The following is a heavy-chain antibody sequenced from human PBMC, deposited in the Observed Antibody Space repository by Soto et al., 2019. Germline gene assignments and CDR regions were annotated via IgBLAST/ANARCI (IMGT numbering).Heavy chain of an antibody. CDR2: MSGRGGSV. V-gene: IGHV3-23*01. CDR3: AKTFGSNWLLDY. D-gene: IGHD6-13*01. Sequence: EVQLLESGGGLVQPGGSLRLSCAGSGFTFSDYAISWVRQAPGKGLEWVSAMSGRGGSVYYADSVKGRFSISRENSKSTVYLQMSSLRGEDTAIYYCAKTFGSNWLLDYWGRGTLVTVSS. J-gene: IGHJ4*02. CDR1: GFTFSDYA.